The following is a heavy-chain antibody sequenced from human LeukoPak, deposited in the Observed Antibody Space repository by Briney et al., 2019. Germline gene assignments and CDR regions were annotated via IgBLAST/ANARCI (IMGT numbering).Heavy chain of an antibody. V-gene: IGHV3-21*01. J-gene: IGHJ6*03. Sequence: GGSLRLSCAASGFTFSSYSMNWVRQAPGEGLEWVSSISSSSSYIYYADSVKGRFTISRDNAKSSLYLQMNSLRAEDTAVYYCARGMYEVTYYMDVWGKGTTVTVSS. CDR1: GFTFSSYS. CDR2: ISSSSSYI. D-gene: IGHD2-8*01. CDR3: ARGMYEVTYYMDV.